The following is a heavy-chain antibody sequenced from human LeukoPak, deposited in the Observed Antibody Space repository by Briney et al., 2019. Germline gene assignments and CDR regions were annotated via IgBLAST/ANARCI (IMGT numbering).Heavy chain of an antibody. CDR1: GGSISSRSYY. D-gene: IGHD6-19*01. CDR3: ARVEAVAGGGDFDY. Sequence: SETLSLTCTVSGGSISSRSYYWGWIRQPPGKGLEWIGKISGSGSTYYSPSLRSRVTISIDMSKNQFSLKLSSVTATDTAVYYCARVEAVAGGGDFDYWGQGTLVTVSS. CDR2: ISGSGST. J-gene: IGHJ4*02. V-gene: IGHV4-39*01.